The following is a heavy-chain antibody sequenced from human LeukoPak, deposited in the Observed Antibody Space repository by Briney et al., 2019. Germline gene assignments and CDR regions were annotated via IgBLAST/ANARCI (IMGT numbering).Heavy chain of an antibody. CDR1: GYTFTSYD. CDR3: ARGALGYCSSTSCRRRAFDI. J-gene: IGHJ3*02. D-gene: IGHD2-2*01. CDR2: ISAYNGNT. V-gene: IGHV1-18*01. Sequence: ASVKVSCKASGYTFTSYDINWVRQATGQGLEWMGWISAYNGNTNYAQKLQGRVTMTTDTSTSTAYMELRSLRSDDTAVYYCARGALGYCSSTSCRRRAFDIWGQGTMVTVSS.